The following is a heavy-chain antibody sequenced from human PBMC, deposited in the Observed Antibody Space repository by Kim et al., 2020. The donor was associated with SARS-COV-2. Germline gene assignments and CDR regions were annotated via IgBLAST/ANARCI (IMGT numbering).Heavy chain of an antibody. Sequence: VKGRVTISRDNAKNSLYLQMNSLRAEDTALYYCAKFGGDSSGYYYVGAFDIWGQGTMVTVSS. J-gene: IGHJ3*02. V-gene: IGHV3-9*01. D-gene: IGHD3-22*01. CDR3: AKFGGDSSGYYYVGAFDI.